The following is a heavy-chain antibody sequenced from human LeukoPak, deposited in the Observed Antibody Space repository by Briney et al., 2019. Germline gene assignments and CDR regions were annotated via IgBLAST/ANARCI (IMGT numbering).Heavy chain of an antibody. CDR3: AYRNNFEY. J-gene: IGHJ4*02. Sequence: GGSLRLSCAASGFSFSGHWMNWVRQPPGKGMEWVANIKADGSEKYYVDSVKGRFTISRDDAKRTVDLQMDNLRAEDTAIYYCAYRNNFEYWGQGALVTVSS. D-gene: IGHD1-26*01. CDR2: IKADGSEK. CDR1: GFSFSGHW. V-gene: IGHV3-7*05.